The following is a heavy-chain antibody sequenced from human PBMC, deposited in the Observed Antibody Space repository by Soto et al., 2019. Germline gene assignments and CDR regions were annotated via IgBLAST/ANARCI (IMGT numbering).Heavy chain of an antibody. CDR1: GGSFSGYY. J-gene: IGHJ6*03. D-gene: IGHD2-15*01. CDR3: ARVGSASGVYYYYYYMDV. V-gene: IGHV4-59*01. Sequence: SLTCAVYGGSFSGYYWSWIRQPPGKGLEWIGYIYYSGSTNYNPSLKSRVTISVDTSKNQFSLKLSSVTAADTAVYYCARVGSASGVYYYYYYMDVWGKGTTVTVSS. CDR2: IYYSGST.